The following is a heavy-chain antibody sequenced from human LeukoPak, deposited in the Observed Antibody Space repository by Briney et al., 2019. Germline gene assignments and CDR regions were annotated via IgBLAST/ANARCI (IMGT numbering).Heavy chain of an antibody. Sequence: SETLSLTCTVSGGSISSYYWSWIRQPPGKGLEWIGDIYYSGSTNYNPSLKRRVTISVDTSKNQFSLKLSSVTAADTAVYYCARAPPLYCSSTSCYPDYWGQGTLVTVSS. V-gene: IGHV4-59*01. J-gene: IGHJ4*02. CDR1: GGSISSYY. CDR3: ARAPPLYCSSTSCYPDY. CDR2: IYYSGST. D-gene: IGHD2-2*01.